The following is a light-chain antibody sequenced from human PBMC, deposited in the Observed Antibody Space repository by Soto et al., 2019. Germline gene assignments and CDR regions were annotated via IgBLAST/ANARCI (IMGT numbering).Light chain of an antibody. CDR2: KAS. V-gene: IGKV1-5*03. J-gene: IGKJ1*01. CDR3: QHYNSYSEA. CDR1: QRTSGW. Sequence: DIQMTQSPSTLSASVGYRVTITCRASQRTSGWLAWYQQKPGKAPKLLIYKASTLKSGVPSRFSGSGSGTEFTLTISSLQPDDFATYYCQHYNSYSEAFGQGTKVDIK.